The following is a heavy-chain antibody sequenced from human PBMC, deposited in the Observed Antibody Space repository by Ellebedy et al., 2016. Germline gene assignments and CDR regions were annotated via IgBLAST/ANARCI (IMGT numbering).Heavy chain of an antibody. CDR1: GGSFSGYY. J-gene: IGHJ4*02. CDR2: INHSGST. D-gene: IGHD3-3*01. V-gene: IGHV4-34*01. CDR3: ARLSRYDFWSGPDY. Sequence: SETLSLXXAVYGGSFSGYYWSWIRQPPGKGLEWIGEINHSGSTNYNPSLKSRVTISVDTSKNQFSLKLSSVTAADTAVYYCARLSRYDFWSGPDYWGQGTLVTVSS.